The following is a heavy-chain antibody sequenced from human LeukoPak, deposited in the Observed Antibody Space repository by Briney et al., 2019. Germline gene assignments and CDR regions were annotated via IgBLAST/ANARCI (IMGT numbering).Heavy chain of an antibody. CDR2: NYTSGSA. D-gene: IGHD3-22*01. CDR1: GGSISSYY. J-gene: IGHJ6*04. V-gene: IGHV4-4*07. Sequence: SETLSLTCTVSGGSISSYYWGWIRQPAGKGLEWIGCNYTSGSANYNHDLKRRLTMSVDTAKDQLTLKHSCVTAVDTAVYYCARDQEVREVWGKGTTVSVSS. CDR3: ARDQEVREV.